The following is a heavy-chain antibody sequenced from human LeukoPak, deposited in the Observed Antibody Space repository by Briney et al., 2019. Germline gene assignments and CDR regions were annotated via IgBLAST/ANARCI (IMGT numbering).Heavy chain of an antibody. CDR2: MYHSGST. J-gene: IGHJ4*02. CDR1: GGSISSGGYS. Sequence: SQTLSLTCAVSGGSISSGGYSWSWIRQPQGKGLEWIGYMYHSGSTYYNPSLKSRVTISVDRSKNQFSLKLSSVTAADTAVYYCARGAYDILTGYYRGMPVGYFDYWGQGTLVTVSS. CDR3: ARGAYDILTGYYRGMPVGYFDY. V-gene: IGHV4-30-2*01. D-gene: IGHD3-9*01.